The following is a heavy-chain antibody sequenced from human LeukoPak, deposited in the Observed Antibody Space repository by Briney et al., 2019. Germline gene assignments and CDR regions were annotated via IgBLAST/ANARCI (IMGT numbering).Heavy chain of an antibody. V-gene: IGHV1-46*01. Sequence: GASVKVSCKASGYTFGTHWMHWVRQAPGQGLEWMGIINPSGDFRSYAQKFRGRVTVTRDMSTRTVYMELSDLEPEDTAVYYCARDYSGEWEQLTGWWFDPWGQGTLVIVSS. J-gene: IGHJ5*02. CDR1: GYTFGTHW. CDR2: INPSGDFR. CDR3: ARDYSGEWEQLTGWWFDP. D-gene: IGHD1-26*01.